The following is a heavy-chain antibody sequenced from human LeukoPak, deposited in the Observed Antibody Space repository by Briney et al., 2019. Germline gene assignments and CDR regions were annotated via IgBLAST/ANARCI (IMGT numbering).Heavy chain of an antibody. CDR3: ARPYYYDSRIDP. J-gene: IGHJ5*02. V-gene: IGHV4-30-4*01. CDR1: GGSISSGDYY. Sequence: KPSQILSLTCTVSGGSISSGDYYWSWIRQPPGKGLEWIAYMYYSGSTYYNPSLKSRVTMSADTSKNQLSLKLSSVTAADTAVYYCARPYYYDSRIDPWGQGILVTVSS. CDR2: MYYSGST. D-gene: IGHD3-22*01.